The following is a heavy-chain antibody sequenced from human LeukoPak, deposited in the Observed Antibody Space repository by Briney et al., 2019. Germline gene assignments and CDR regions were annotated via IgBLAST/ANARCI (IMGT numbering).Heavy chain of an antibody. D-gene: IGHD5-12*01. CDR1: GFTFSSYE. CDR2: ISSSGSTI. V-gene: IGHV3-48*03. CDR3: ARQTSGYSGYDYLANYYYGMDV. J-gene: IGHJ6*02. Sequence: GGSLRLSCAASGFTFSSYEMNWVRQAPGKGLEWVSYISSSGSTIYYADSVKGRFTISRDNAKNSLYLQMNSLRAEDTAVYHCARQTSGYSGYDYLANYYYGMDVWGQGTTVTVSS.